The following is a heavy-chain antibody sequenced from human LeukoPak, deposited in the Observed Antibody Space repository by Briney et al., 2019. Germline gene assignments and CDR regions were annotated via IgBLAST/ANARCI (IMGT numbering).Heavy chain of an antibody. V-gene: IGHV3-66*01. Sequence: GGSLRLSCAASGFTFDDYAMHWVRQAPGKGLEWVSVIYSGGSTYYADSVKGRFTISRDNSKNTLYLQMNSLRAEDTAVYYCARDGAGDSSGYYLDAFDIWGQGTMVTVSS. CDR1: GFTFDDYA. CDR2: IYSGGST. D-gene: IGHD3-22*01. J-gene: IGHJ3*02. CDR3: ARDGAGDSSGYYLDAFDI.